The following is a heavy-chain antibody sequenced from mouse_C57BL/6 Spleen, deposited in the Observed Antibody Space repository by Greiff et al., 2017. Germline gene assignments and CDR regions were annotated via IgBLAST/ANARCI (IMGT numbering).Heavy chain of an antibody. D-gene: IGHD2-4*01. Sequence: QVQLQQPGAELVKPGASVKMSCKASGYTFTSYWITWVKQRPGQGLEWIGDIYPGSGSTNYNEKFKSKATLTVDTSSSTAYMQLSSLTSEDSAVYYCARSRRSYYDYDRPFDDWGQGTTLTVSS. J-gene: IGHJ2*01. V-gene: IGHV1-55*01. CDR3: ARSRRSYYDYDRPFDD. CDR2: IYPGSGST. CDR1: GYTFTSYW.